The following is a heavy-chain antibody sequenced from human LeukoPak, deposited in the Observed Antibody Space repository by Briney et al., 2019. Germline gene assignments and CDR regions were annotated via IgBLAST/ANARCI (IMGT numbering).Heavy chain of an antibody. V-gene: IGHV4-59*01. J-gene: IGHJ3*02. CDR2: IYYSGST. CDR1: GGSISSYY. D-gene: IGHD4-23*01. CDR3: ARDSHPDCGGTISLDAFDI. Sequence: SETLSLTCTASGGSISSYYWSWIRQPPGKGLEWIGYIYYSGSTNYNPSLKSRVTISVDTSKNQFSLKLSSVTAADTAVYYCARDSHPDCGGTISLDAFDIWGQGTMVTVSS.